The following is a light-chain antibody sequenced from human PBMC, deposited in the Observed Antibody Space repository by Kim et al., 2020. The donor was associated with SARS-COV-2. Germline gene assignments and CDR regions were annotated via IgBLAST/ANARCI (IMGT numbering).Light chain of an antibody. CDR1: QNIRND. V-gene: IGKV1-6*01. J-gene: IGKJ2*01. CDR2: AAS. Sequence: SAFVGDRITITCRASQNIRNDLGWYQQKPGKAPKLLIFAASSLQSGVPSRFSGSGSGTDFSLTITSLQPEDFATYYCLQDYDYPYTFGQGTKLEI. CDR3: LQDYDYPYT.